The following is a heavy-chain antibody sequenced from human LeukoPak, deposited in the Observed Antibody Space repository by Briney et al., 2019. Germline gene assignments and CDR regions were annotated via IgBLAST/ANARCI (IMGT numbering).Heavy chain of an antibody. CDR1: GYTFSSYA. CDR3: AKVGGPGIAAGGKRYIDY. J-gene: IGHJ4*02. V-gene: IGHV3-23*01. D-gene: IGHD6-13*01. CDR2: ISGSGGST. Sequence: GGSLRLSCAASGYTFSSYAMSWVRQAPGKGLEWVSAISGSGGSTYYADSVEGRFTISRDNSKNTPYLQMNSLRAEDTAVYYCAKVGGPGIAAGGKRYIDYWGQGTLVTVSS.